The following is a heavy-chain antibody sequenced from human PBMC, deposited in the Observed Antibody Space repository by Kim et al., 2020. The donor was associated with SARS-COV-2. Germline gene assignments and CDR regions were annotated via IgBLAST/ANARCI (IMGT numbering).Heavy chain of an antibody. V-gene: IGHV4-39*01. J-gene: IGHJ4*02. CDR3: ASLNPTVTTYFDY. D-gene: IGHD4-17*01. Sequence: STPSLKSRVTISVDTSKNQFSLKLSSVTAADTAVYYCASLNPTVTTYFDYWGQGTLVTVSS.